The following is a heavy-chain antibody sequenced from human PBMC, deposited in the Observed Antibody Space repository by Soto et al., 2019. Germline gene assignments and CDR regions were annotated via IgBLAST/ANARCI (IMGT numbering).Heavy chain of an antibody. V-gene: IGHV4-30-4*01. CDR3: ARGEIRGGFDI. CDR1: GGSINGNDYY. CDR2: IYDSGTT. J-gene: IGHJ3*02. Sequence: QVQLQESGPGLVRPSQTLSLTCTVSGGSINGNDYYWGWIRQSPGKGLEWIGYIYDSGTTLYSPSFRSRVTISGDTSSNHFSLKLTSVTAADTAVYFCARGEIRGGFDIWGQGTMVTVSS. D-gene: IGHD3-10*01.